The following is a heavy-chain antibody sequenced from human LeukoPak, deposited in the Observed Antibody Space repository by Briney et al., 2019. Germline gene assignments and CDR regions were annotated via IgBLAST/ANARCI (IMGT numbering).Heavy chain of an antibody. J-gene: IGHJ4*02. Sequence: GGSLRLSCAASGFTFSSYWMSWVRQAPGKGLEWVANIKQDGSEEYYVDSVKGRFTISRDNAKNSLYLQMNSLRAEDTAVYYCARDGDGDSGYYLGKGDYWGQGTLVTVSS. CDR2: IKQDGSEE. CDR1: GFTFSSYW. D-gene: IGHD3-22*01. CDR3: ARDGDGDSGYYLGKGDY. V-gene: IGHV3-7*01.